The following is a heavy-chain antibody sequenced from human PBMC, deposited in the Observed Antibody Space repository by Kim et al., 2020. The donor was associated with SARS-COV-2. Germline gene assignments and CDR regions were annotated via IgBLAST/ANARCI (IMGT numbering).Heavy chain of an antibody. CDR1: GYTFTSYA. J-gene: IGHJ6*02. D-gene: IGHD3-10*01. Sequence: ASVKVSCKASGYTFTSYAMHWVRQAPGQRLEWMGWINAGNGNTKYSQKFQGRVTITRDTSASTAYMELSSLRSEDTAVYYCARMLSMVRGVIRYYYGMDVWGQGTTVTVSS. CDR2: INAGNGNT. CDR3: ARMLSMVRGVIRYYYGMDV. V-gene: IGHV1-3*01.